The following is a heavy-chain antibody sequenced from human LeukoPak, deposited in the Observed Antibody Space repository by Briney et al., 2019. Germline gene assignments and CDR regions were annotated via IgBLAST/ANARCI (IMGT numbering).Heavy chain of an antibody. CDR1: GGSISSYY. J-gene: IGHJ6*03. CDR2: IHTSGST. D-gene: IGHD4-17*01. V-gene: IGHV4-4*07. Sequence: PSETLSLTCTVSGGSISSYYWNWIRQPAGKGLEWIGRIHTSGSTNYNPSLKSRVTMSVDTSKNQFSLKLSSVTAADTAVYYCARESVTTSYYYYCMDVWGKGTTVTISS. CDR3: ARESVTTSYYYYCMDV.